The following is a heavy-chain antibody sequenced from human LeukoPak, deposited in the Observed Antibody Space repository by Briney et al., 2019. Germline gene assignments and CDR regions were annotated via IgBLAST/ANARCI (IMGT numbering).Heavy chain of an antibody. J-gene: IGHJ6*02. CDR1: GYGFTTYW. V-gene: IGHV5-51*01. D-gene: IGHD1-1*01. CDR3: ARQRYTYGLDA. CDR2: IYPGDSQS. Sequence: GEPLKISCKGSGYGFTTYWIGWVRQMPGKGLEWMGIIYPGDSQSRYSPSFQGQVTMSADKSISTAYLQWSSLKASDTAIYYCARQRYTYGLDAWGQGTAVTVSS.